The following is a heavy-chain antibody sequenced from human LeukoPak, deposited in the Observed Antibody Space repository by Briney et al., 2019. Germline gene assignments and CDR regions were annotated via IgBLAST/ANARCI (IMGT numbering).Heavy chain of an antibody. Sequence: PGGSLRLSCAASGFTFSSHWMNWVRQAPGKGLECVAHIKQGGGERNYVDSVKGRFTVSRTDAKSSLYFQMNSLRAEDTAIYYCARGPNYGSRTDYLDYWGQGTLVTVSS. J-gene: IGHJ4*02. CDR2: IKQGGGER. CDR1: GFTFSSHW. CDR3: ARGPNYGSRTDYLDY. V-gene: IGHV3-7*03. D-gene: IGHD4-17*01.